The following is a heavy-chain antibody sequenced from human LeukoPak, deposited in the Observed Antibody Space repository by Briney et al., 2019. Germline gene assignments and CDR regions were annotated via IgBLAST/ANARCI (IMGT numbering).Heavy chain of an antibody. Sequence: PSETLSLTCAVSGGSISSSNWWSWVRQPPAKGLEWIGEIYHSGSTNYNPSLKSRVTMSVDKSKNQISLRLSSVTAADTAVYFCARWSGVVGTARGWYFDLWGRGTLVTVSS. CDR1: GGSISSSNW. CDR2: IYHSGST. V-gene: IGHV4-4*02. J-gene: IGHJ2*01. D-gene: IGHD1-26*01. CDR3: ARWSGVVGTARGWYFDL.